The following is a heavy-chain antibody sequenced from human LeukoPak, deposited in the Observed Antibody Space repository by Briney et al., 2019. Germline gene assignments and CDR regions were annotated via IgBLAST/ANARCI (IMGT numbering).Heavy chain of an antibody. Sequence: GGSLRLSCAASGFTFSSYSMNWVRQVPGKGLEYVASISGSGSYKYYADSVDGRFTISRDNAESSLFLHMNGLRAEDTATYYCVRDTGDFWSAYCTVFDYWGQGTLVSVSS. V-gene: IGHV3-21*01. D-gene: IGHD3-3*01. J-gene: IGHJ4*02. CDR2: ISGSGSYK. CDR3: VRDTGDFWSAYCTVFDY. CDR1: GFTFSSYS.